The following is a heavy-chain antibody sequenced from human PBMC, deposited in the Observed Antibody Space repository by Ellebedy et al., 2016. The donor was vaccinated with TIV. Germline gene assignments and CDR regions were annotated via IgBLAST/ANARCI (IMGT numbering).Heavy chain of an antibody. D-gene: IGHD3-3*01. J-gene: IGHJ2*01. CDR3: ARPRGITIFERILYFDL. V-gene: IGHV3-30*03. CDR2: ISYVGNNE. Sequence: PGGSLRLSCAASGFPFNSYGMHWVRQAPGKGMEWVAVISYVGNNEDYADSVKGRFTTYRDNSQNTLFLQMDSLRVEDTAVYYCARPRGITIFERILYFDLWGRGTLVTVSS. CDR1: GFPFNSYG.